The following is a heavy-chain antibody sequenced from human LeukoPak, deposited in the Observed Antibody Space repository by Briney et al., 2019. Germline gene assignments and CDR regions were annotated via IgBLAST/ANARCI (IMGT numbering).Heavy chain of an antibody. J-gene: IGHJ3*02. CDR1: GFTVSSNY. CDR3: ARDSATIEAFDI. Sequence: GGSLRLSCAASGFTVSSNYMSWVRQAPGKGLEWVSVIYSGGSTYYADSVKGRFTISRDNSKNTLYLQMNSLRAEDTAVYYCARDSATIEAFDIWGQGTMVTVSS. D-gene: IGHD1-7*01. CDR2: IYSGGST. V-gene: IGHV3-53*01.